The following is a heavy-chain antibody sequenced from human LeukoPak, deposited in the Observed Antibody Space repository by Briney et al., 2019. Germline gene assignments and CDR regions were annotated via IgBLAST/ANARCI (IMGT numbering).Heavy chain of an antibody. Sequence: SETLSLTCAVYGGSFSGYYWSWIRQPPGKGLEWIGEINHSGSTNYNPSLKSRVTISVDTSKNQFSLKLSSVTAADTAVYYCARGKFKYSYDYWGQGTLVTVSS. CDR1: GGSFSGYY. V-gene: IGHV4-34*01. D-gene: IGHD5-18*01. J-gene: IGHJ4*02. CDR2: INHSGST. CDR3: ARGKFKYSYDY.